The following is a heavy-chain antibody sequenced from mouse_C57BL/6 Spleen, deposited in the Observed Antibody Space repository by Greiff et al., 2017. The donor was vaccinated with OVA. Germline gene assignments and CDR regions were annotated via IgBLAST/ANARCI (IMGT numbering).Heavy chain of an antibody. CDR3: ARDSVVARYFDV. J-gene: IGHJ1*03. Sequence: QVQLQQPGTELVKPGASVKLSCKASGYTFTSYWMHWVKQRPGQGLEWIGNINPSNGGTNYNAKFKSKATLTVDKSSSTAYMQLSSLTSEDSAVDYCARDSVVARYFDVWGTGTTVTVSS. CDR1: GYTFTSYW. CDR2: INPSNGGT. D-gene: IGHD1-1*01. V-gene: IGHV1-53*01.